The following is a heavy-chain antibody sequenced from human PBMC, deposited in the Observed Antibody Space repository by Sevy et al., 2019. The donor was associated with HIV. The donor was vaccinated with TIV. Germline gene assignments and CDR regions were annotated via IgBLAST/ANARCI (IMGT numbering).Heavy chain of an antibody. CDR1: GFTFSDYY. J-gene: IGHJ4*02. Sequence: GGSLRLSCAASGFTFSDYYMSWIRQAPGKGLEWVSYISSSGSTIYYADSVKGRFTISRDNAKNSLYLQMNSLRAEDTAVYYCARDSVAPRYYYGSGSYLGFDYWGQGTLVTVSS. V-gene: IGHV3-11*01. CDR2: ISSSGSTI. CDR3: ARDSVAPRYYYGSGSYLGFDY. D-gene: IGHD3-10*01.